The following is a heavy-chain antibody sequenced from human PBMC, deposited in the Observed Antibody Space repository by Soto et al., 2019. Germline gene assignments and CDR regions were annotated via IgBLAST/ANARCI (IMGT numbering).Heavy chain of an antibody. CDR2: MNPNSGNT. CDR3: ARGALWGYYYYYYVDV. D-gene: IGHD5-18*01. V-gene: IGHV1-8*01. J-gene: IGHJ6*03. Sequence: GASVKVSCKASGYTFTSYDINWVRQATGQGLEWMGWMNPNSGNTGYAQKFQGRVTMTRNTSISTAYMELSSLRSEDTAVYYCARGALWGYYYYYYVDVWGKGTTVTVSS. CDR1: GYTFTSYD.